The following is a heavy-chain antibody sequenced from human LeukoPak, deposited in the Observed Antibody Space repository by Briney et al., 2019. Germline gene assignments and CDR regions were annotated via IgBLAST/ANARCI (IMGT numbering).Heavy chain of an antibody. Sequence: SETLSLTCAVYGGSFSGYYWSWIRQPPGKGLEWIGEINHSGSTNYNPSLKSRVTISVDTSKNQFSLKLSSVTAADTAVYYCANGAKFDPWGPGTLVTVSS. J-gene: IGHJ5*02. CDR3: ANGAKFDP. CDR1: GGSFSGYY. D-gene: IGHD5-24*01. CDR2: INHSGST. V-gene: IGHV4-34*01.